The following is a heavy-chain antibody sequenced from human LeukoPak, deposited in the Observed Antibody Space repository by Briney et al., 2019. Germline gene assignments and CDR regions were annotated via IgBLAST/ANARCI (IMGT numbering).Heavy chain of an antibody. CDR2: LYNSGST. Sequence: SETLSLTCTVSGYSITRHYSWAWVRQPPGKGLEWIGSLYNSGSTYYSPSLKSRASLSVDTSRNELSLQLSSVTAADTAVYFCARGVGYDDTLGSYYGFFDYWGQGTLVAVSS. V-gene: IGHV4-38-2*02. D-gene: IGHD3-22*01. J-gene: IGHJ4*02. CDR3: ARGVGYDDTLGSYYGFFDY. CDR1: GYSITRHYS.